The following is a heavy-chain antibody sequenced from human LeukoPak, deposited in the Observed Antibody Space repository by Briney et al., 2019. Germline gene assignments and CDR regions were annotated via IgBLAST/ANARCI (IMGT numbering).Heavy chain of an antibody. D-gene: IGHD3-22*01. CDR1: GYTFTSYG. Sequence: ASVKVSCKASGYTFTSYGISWVRQAPGQGLERMGWISAYNGNTNYAQKLQGRVTMTRDTSISTAYMELSRLRSDDTAVYYCARERGYYYDSSLYWGQGTLITVSS. CDR2: ISAYNGNT. V-gene: IGHV1-18*01. J-gene: IGHJ4*02. CDR3: ARERGYYYDSSLY.